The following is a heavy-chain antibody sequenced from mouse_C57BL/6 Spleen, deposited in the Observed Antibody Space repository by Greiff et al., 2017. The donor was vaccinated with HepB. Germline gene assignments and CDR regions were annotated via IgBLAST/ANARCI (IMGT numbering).Heavy chain of an antibody. CDR3: ARELTGTKGY. V-gene: IGHV1-54*01. Sequence: LVESGAELVRPGTSVKVSCKASGYAFTNYLIEWVKQRPGQGLEWIGVINPGSGGTNYNEKFKGKATLTADKSSSTAYMQLSSLTSEDSAVYFCARELTGTKGYWGQGTTLTVSS. D-gene: IGHD4-1*01. J-gene: IGHJ2*01. CDR2: INPGSGGT. CDR1: GYAFTNYL.